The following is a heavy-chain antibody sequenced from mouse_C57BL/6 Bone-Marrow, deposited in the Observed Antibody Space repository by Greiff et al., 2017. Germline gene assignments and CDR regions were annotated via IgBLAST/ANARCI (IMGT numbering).Heavy chain of an antibody. D-gene: IGHD3-2*02. CDR2: LLPGSGST. CDR3: ARSRGQLRLRKGPAMDY. CDR1: GYTFTGYW. J-gene: IGHJ4*01. Sequence: VKLQESGAELMKPGASVKLSCKATGYTFTGYWIEWVKQRPGHGLEWIGELLPGSGSTNYNEKFKGKATFTADTSSNTAYMQLSSLTTEDSAIEYCARSRGQLRLRKGPAMDYWGQGTSVTVSS. V-gene: IGHV1-9*01.